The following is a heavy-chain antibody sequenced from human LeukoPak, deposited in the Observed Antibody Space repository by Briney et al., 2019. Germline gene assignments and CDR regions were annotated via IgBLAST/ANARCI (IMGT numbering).Heavy chain of an antibody. V-gene: IGHV1-18*04. Sequence: ASVKVSCKASGYTFTSYGISWVRQAPGQGLEWRGWISAYNGNTNYAQKLQGRVTMTTDTSTSTAYMELRSLRSDDTAVYYCARFSPVTAENWFDPWGQGTLVTVSS. CDR3: ARFSPVTAENWFDP. D-gene: IGHD2-21*02. CDR2: ISAYNGNT. J-gene: IGHJ5*02. CDR1: GYTFTSYG.